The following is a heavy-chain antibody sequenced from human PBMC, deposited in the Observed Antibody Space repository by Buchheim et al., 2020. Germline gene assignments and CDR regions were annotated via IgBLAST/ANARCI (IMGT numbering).Heavy chain of an antibody. V-gene: IGHV4-31*03. CDR3: ARLDKGDTTARDYYYYMDV. Sequence: QVQLQESGPGLVKPSETLSLTCTVSGGSISSSSYYWGWIRQPPGKGLEWIGYIYYSGSTYYNPSLKSRVTISVDTSKNQFSLKLSSVTAADTAVYYCARLDKGDTTARDYYYYMDVWGKGTT. D-gene: IGHD4-17*01. J-gene: IGHJ6*03. CDR2: IYYSGST. CDR1: GGSISSSSYY.